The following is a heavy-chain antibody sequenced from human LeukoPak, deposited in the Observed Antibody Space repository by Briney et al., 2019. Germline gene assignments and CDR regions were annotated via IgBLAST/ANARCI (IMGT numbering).Heavy chain of an antibody. J-gene: IGHJ6*02. CDR2: IYSGGST. CDR3: ARENALHCSGGSCYLIGYYGMDV. D-gene: IGHD2-15*01. V-gene: IGHV3-53*01. CDR1: GFTVSSNY. Sequence: GGSLRLSCADSGFTVSSNYMSWVRQAPGKGLEWVSVIYSGGSTYYADSVKGRFTISRDNSKNTLYLQMNSLRAEDTAVYYCARENALHCSGGSCYLIGYYGMDVWGQGTTVTVSS.